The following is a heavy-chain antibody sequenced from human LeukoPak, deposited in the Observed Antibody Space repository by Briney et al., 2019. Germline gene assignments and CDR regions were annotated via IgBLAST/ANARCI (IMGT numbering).Heavy chain of an antibody. CDR2: ISYDGGNK. CDR1: GFTFSSHS. V-gene: IGHV3-30-3*01. Sequence: SGGSLRLSCAASGFTFSSHSIHWVRQAPGKGLEWVALISYDGGNKYYADSVEGRFTISRDNSKNTLYLQVNSLRGEDTAVYYCARGPPGFNAGFIDYWGQGTLVTVST. D-gene: IGHD3-9*01. CDR3: ARGPPGFNAGFIDY. J-gene: IGHJ4*02.